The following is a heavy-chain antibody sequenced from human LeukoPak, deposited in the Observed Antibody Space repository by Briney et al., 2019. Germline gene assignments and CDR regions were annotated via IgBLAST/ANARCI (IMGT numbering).Heavy chain of an antibody. V-gene: IGHV4-39*07. CDR2: IYFSGTT. J-gene: IGHJ4*02. CDR1: GASISSSTYY. Sequence: SETLSLTCTVSGASISSSTYYWGWIRQPPGKGLEWIGSIYFSGTTNYNPSLKSRVTISVDTSKNQFSLKLSSVTAADTAVYYCARSVLGLGYCSGGSCYRAWFDYWGQGTLVTVSS. D-gene: IGHD2-15*01. CDR3: ARSVLGLGYCSGGSCYRAWFDY.